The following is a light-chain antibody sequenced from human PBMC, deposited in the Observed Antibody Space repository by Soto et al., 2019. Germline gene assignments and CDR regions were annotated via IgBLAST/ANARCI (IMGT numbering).Light chain of an antibody. CDR2: GVS. V-gene: IGLV2-14*03. CDR1: SNDVGAFNY. Sequence: QSALTQPASVSGSPGQSINISCTGSSNDVGAFNYVSWYRHSPGEAPKVLIRGVSIRPSGVSIRFSASKSANTASLTISGLQAEDEALYYCSSYTTSNTWVFGGGTKLTVL. CDR3: SSYTTSNTWV. J-gene: IGLJ3*02.